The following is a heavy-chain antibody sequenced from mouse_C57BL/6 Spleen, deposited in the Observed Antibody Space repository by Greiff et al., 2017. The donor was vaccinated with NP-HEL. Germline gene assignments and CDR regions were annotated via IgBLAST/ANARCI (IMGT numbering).Heavy chain of an antibody. Sequence: QVQLKQPGTELVKPGASVKLSCKASGYTFTSYWMHWVKQRPGQGLEWIGNINPSNGGTNYNEKFKSKATLTVDKSSSTAYMQLSSLTSEDSAVYYCARCSYYRGYYFDYWGQGTTLTVSS. J-gene: IGHJ2*01. V-gene: IGHV1-53*01. CDR2: INPSNGGT. D-gene: IGHD2-12*01. CDR1: GYTFTSYW. CDR3: ARCSYYRGYYFDY.